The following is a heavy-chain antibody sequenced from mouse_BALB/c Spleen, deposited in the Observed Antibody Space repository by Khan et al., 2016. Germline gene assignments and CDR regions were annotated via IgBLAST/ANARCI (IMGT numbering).Heavy chain of an antibody. Sequence: QVQLQQSGAELMKPGASVNLSCKASGYTLTSYWMHWVKQRPGQGLEWIGEINPSNGRTNYNEKFKSKATLTVDKSSSTAYMQLSSPTSEDSAVYYCARLLINFDYWGQGTTLTVSS. V-gene: IGHV1S81*02. CDR2: INPSNGRT. CDR1: GYTLTSYW. CDR3: ARLLINFDY. J-gene: IGHJ2*01. D-gene: IGHD2-1*01.